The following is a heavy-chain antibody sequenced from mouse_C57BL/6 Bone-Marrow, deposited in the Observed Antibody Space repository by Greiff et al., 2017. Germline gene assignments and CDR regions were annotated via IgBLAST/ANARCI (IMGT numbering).Heavy chain of an antibody. CDR3: TTMDYYGSSLWYAMDY. CDR2: IDPENGDT. Sequence: VQLKESGAELVMPGASVKLSCTASGFNINDDYMHWVKQRPEQGLEWIGWIDPENGDTTYASKFQGKATLPADTSSNTAYLQLSSLTSDDTAVYDCTTMDYYGSSLWYAMDYWGQGTSVTVSS. D-gene: IGHD1-1*01. CDR1: GFNINDDY. J-gene: IGHJ4*01. V-gene: IGHV14-4*01.